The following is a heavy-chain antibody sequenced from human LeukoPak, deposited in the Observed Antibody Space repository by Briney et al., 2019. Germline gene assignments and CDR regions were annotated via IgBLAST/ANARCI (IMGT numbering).Heavy chain of an antibody. Sequence: SETLSLTCAVYGGSFSGYYWSWIRQPPGKGLEWIGEINLSGSTNYNPSLKSRVTISVDTSKNQFSLKLSSVTAADTAVYYCAKRIVVVPAAIGWFDPWGQGTLVTVSS. CDR3: AKRIVVVPAAIGWFDP. V-gene: IGHV4-34*01. J-gene: IGHJ5*02. CDR1: GGSFSGYY. CDR2: INLSGST. D-gene: IGHD2-2*01.